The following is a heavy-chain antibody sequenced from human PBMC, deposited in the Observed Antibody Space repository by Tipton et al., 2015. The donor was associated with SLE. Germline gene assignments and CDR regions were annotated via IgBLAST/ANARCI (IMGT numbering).Heavy chain of an antibody. V-gene: IGHV4-31*03. Sequence: TLSLTCTVSGGSIGTYFWSWIRQHPGKGLEWIGYIYYSGSSYYSPSLESRITLSVDTSENQFSLNLRSVTVADTAVYYCARESASTGHFDFWGQGTLVTVSS. CDR1: GGSIGTYF. D-gene: IGHD2-8*02. J-gene: IGHJ4*02. CDR3: ARESASTGHFDF. CDR2: IYYSGSS.